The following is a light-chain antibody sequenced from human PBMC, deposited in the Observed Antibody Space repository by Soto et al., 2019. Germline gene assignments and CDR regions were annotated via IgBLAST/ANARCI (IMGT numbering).Light chain of an antibody. V-gene: IGLV2-8*01. CDR2: AVN. J-gene: IGLJ1*01. CDR3: SSYAGSNTPCV. Sequence: QSVLTQPPSASGSPGQSVTISCTGTSSDVGGYKYISCYQQHPGKAPKLMIYAVNNRPSGVSDRFSGSKSGNTASLTVSGLQAEDEADYYCSSYAGSNTPCVFGTGTKVTVL. CDR1: SSDVGGYKY.